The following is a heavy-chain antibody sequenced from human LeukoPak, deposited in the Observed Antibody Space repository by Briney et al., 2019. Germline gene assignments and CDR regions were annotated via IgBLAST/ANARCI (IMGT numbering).Heavy chain of an antibody. D-gene: IGHD3-3*01. CDR1: GFTFSGYW. CDR3: ATGGGWVPSFGVVTHIDV. Sequence: GGSLRLSCAASGFTFSGYWMHWVRQGPEKGLELVSRIDNDGHGILYADSVKGRFTTSRDNAKNTLYLQMNSLRFEDTAAYCCATGGGWVPSFGVVTHIDVWGKGTTVTVSS. V-gene: IGHV3-74*03. CDR2: IDNDGHGI. J-gene: IGHJ6*03.